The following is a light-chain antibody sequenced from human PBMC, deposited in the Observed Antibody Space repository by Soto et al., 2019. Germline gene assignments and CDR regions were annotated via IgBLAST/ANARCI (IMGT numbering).Light chain of an antibody. CDR3: SSYTTSNTRQIV. CDR1: SSDVGGYNY. Sequence: QSVLTQPASVSGSPGQSITISCTGTSSDVGGYNYVSWNQHPPGKAPKLIIYDVSNRPSGVSYRFSGSKSGNTASLTISGLQPEDEADYYCSSYTTSNTRQIVFGTGTKVTVL. V-gene: IGLV2-14*03. CDR2: DVS. J-gene: IGLJ1*01.